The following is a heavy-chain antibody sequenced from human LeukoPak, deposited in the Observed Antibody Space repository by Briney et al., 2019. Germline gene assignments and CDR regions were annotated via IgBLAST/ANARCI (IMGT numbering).Heavy chain of an antibody. CDR2: IRSKAYGGTT. J-gene: IGHJ4*02. CDR1: GFTFGDYA. V-gene: IGHV3-49*04. CDR3: TRVKTTLLGVITTAFDY. D-gene: IGHD3-22*01. Sequence: PGGSLRLSCTASGFTFGDYAMSWVRQAPGKGLEWVGFIRSKAYGGTTEYAASVKGGFTISRDDSKSIAYLQMNSLKTEDTAVYYCTRVKTTLLGVITTAFDYWGQGTLVTVSS.